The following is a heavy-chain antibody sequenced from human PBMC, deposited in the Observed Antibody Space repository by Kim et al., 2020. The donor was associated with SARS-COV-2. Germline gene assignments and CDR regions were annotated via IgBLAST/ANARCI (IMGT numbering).Heavy chain of an antibody. D-gene: IGHD3-16*02. Sequence: SETLSLTCTVSGDSISSGGYYWSWIRQHPGKGLEWIGYIYYSGSTYYNPSLTSRVTISVDMSKNQFSLKLSSVTAADTAVYYCARAPELSGPNWFDPWGQGTLVTVSS. CDR1: GDSISSGGYY. CDR2: IYYSGST. J-gene: IGHJ5*02. V-gene: IGHV4-31*03. CDR3: ARAPELSGPNWFDP.